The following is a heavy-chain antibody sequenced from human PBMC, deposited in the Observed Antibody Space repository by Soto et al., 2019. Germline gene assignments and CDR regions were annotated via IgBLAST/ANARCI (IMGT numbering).Heavy chain of an antibody. J-gene: IGHJ2*01. CDR2: IYYSGST. V-gene: IGHV4-30-4*08. CDR1: GGSISSGGYY. Sequence: SETLSLTCTVSGGSISSGGYYWSWIRQHPGKGLEWIGYIYYSGSTYYNPSLKSRVTISVDTSKNQFSLKVSSLTAADTAVYYCAKTGPYDILTYWYFDLWGRGTLVTVSS. CDR3: AKTGPYDILTYWYFDL. D-gene: IGHD3-9*01.